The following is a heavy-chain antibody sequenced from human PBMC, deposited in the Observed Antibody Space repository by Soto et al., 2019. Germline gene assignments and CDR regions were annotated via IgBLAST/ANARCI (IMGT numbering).Heavy chain of an antibody. CDR1: GFTYSGSP. V-gene: IGHV3-73*01. D-gene: IGHD2-2*01. CDR2: IRSKANSYAT. Sequence: TGGSLRLSCAASGFTYSGSPMHWVRQASGKGLEWVGRIRSKANSYATAYAASVKGRFIISRDDSKNTAYLQMNSLKTEDTAVYYCTRLRGSCISTSCYDYYAMDVWGQGTTVTVSS. CDR3: TRLRGSCISTSCYDYYAMDV. J-gene: IGHJ6*02.